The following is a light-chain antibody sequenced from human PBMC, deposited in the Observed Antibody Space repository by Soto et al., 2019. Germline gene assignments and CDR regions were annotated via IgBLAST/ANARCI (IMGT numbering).Light chain of an antibody. V-gene: IGLV1-40*01. CDR3: KSYDSSLSGSVV. Sequence: QSVLTQPPSVSGAPGPRVTISCTGSSSNIGAGYDVPGYQQLPGTAPKLLIYGNSTRPSGVPDRFSGSKSGTSASLAITGLQAEDEADYYCKSYDSSLSGSVVFGGGTKLTV. J-gene: IGLJ2*01. CDR2: GNS. CDR1: SSNIGAGYD.